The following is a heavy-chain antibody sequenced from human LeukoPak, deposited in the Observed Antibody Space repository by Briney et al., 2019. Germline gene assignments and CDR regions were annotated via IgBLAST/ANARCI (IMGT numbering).Heavy chain of an antibody. V-gene: IGHV5-51*01. D-gene: IGHD2-15*01. Sequence: GESLKISCKGSGYNFPTYWIAWVRQMPGKGLEWMGIIYPGDSDTRYSPSFQGLVTFSADKSFYTAYLQWSSLKPSDTAMYFCARGVVGAYDAFDIWGQGTMVTVSS. CDR3: ARGVVGAYDAFDI. CDR2: IYPGDSDT. J-gene: IGHJ3*02. CDR1: GYNFPTYW.